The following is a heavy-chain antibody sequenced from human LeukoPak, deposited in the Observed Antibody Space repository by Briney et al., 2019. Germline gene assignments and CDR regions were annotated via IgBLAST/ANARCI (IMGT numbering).Heavy chain of an antibody. Sequence: GSLRLSCAASGFTFSSYGMTWVRQAPGKGLEWVSVISGSGGWTYYADSVKGRFNISRDNSKNTLYLQMNSLRAEDTAVYYCAKDKGHYMVRGVIIKGYYYYGMDVWGQGTTVTVSS. V-gene: IGHV3-23*01. J-gene: IGHJ6*02. CDR3: AKDKGHYMVRGVIIKGYYYYGMDV. CDR2: ISGSGGWT. CDR1: GFTFSSYG. D-gene: IGHD3-10*01.